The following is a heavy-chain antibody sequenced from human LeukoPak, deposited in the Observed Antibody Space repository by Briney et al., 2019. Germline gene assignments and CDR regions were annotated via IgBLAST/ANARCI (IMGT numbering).Heavy chain of an antibody. CDR2: IYYSGST. CDR1: GGSISSGGYD. D-gene: IGHD3-22*01. Sequence: PSQTLSVTRTVSGGSISSGGYDWSWIRQHPGKGLEWIGYIYYSGSTYYNPSLKSRVTISVDTSKNQFSLKLSSVTAADTAVYYCARGITMIRGNNWFDPGGQGTLVTVSS. CDR3: ARGITMIRGNNWFDP. V-gene: IGHV4-31*03. J-gene: IGHJ5*02.